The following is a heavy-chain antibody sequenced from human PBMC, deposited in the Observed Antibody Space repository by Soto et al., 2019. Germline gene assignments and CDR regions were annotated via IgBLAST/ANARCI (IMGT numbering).Heavy chain of an antibody. Sequence: QVQLVQSGAEVKKPGASVKVSCKASGYTFTGYYMHWVRQAPGQGLEWMGWINPNSGGTKYAQKFQGMVTMTRDTSISTAYMELSRLRSDDTAVYYCARGDCSSTSCYTGYYYYGMDVWGQGTTVTVSS. CDR3: ARGDCSSTSCYTGYYYYGMDV. J-gene: IGHJ6*01. CDR1: GYTFTGYY. D-gene: IGHD2-2*02. V-gene: IGHV1-2*02. CDR2: INPNSGGT.